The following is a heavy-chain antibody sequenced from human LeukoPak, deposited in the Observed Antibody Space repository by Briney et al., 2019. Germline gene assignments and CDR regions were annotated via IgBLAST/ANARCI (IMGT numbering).Heavy chain of an antibody. CDR1: GYTFTGYY. CDR3: ARPTGRPSNYYHMDV. D-gene: IGHD1-26*01. Sequence: ASVKVSCKASGYTFTGYYMHWVRQATGQGLEWMGWMNPDSGNTGYAQKFQGRVSMTWDTSISTAYMELSSLRSEDTAVYYCARPTGRPSNYYHMDVWGKGTTVTVSS. J-gene: IGHJ6*03. V-gene: IGHV1-8*02. CDR2: MNPDSGNT.